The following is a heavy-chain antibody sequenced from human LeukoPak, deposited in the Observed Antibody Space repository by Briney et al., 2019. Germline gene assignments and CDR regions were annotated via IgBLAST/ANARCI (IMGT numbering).Heavy chain of an antibody. CDR1: GFTVSSNY. V-gene: IGHV3-53*01. D-gene: IGHD3-22*01. CDR2: IYSGGTT. Sequence: GGSLRLSCAASGFTVSSNYMSWVRQAPEKGLEWVSIIYSGGTTYYADSVKGRFTISRDNSKNTLYLQMNSLKTEDTAVYYCTTDPMITMIPYRSFDYWGQGTLVTVSS. J-gene: IGHJ4*02. CDR3: TTDPMITMIPYRSFDY.